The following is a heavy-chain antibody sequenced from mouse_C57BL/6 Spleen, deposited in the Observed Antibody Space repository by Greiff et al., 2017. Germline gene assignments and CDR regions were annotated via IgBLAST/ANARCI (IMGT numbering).Heavy chain of an antibody. CDR1: GYAFSSSW. D-gene: IGHD1-1*01. Sequence: QVQLQQSGPELVKPGASVTISCKASGYAFSSSWMNWVKQRPGKGLEWIGRIYPGDGDTNYNGTFKGKATLTADKSSSTAYMQLSSLTSEDSAVYFCARYTVVAPYFDYWGQGTTLTVSS. V-gene: IGHV1-82*01. CDR2: IYPGDGDT. CDR3: ARYTVVAPYFDY. J-gene: IGHJ2*01.